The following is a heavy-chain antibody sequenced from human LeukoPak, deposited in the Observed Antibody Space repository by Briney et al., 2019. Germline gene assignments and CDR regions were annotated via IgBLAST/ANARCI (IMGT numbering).Heavy chain of an antibody. J-gene: IGHJ4*02. CDR3: AKGPLVAYSSSWYGVFDY. Sequence: GGSLRLSCAASGFTFDDYAMHWVRQAPGKGLEWVSGISWNSGSIGYADSVKGRFTISRDNAKNSLYLQMNSLRAEDTALYYCAKGPLVAYSSSWYGVFDYWGQGTLVTVSS. CDR1: GFTFDDYA. V-gene: IGHV3-9*01. D-gene: IGHD6-13*01. CDR2: ISWNSGSI.